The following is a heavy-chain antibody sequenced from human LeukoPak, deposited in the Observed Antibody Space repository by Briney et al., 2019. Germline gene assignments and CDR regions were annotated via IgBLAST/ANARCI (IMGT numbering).Heavy chain of an antibody. Sequence: AASVKVSCKASGGTFSNYTISWVRQAPGQGLEWMGRIIPILGIANYAQKFQGRVTITADKSTSTAYMELSSLRSEDTAVYYCARTPRTYDFWSGPFDYWGQGTLVTVSS. CDR2: IIPILGIA. D-gene: IGHD3-3*01. CDR3: ARTPRTYDFWSGPFDY. CDR1: GGTFSNYT. J-gene: IGHJ4*02. V-gene: IGHV1-69*02.